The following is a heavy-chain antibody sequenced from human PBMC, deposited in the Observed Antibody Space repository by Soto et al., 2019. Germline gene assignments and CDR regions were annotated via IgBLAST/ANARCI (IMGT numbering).Heavy chain of an antibody. Sequence: ASVKVSCKASGYPFSDNQIHCLRRAPGQGLEWMGRISPKSDDTNYAQKFQGRVTMTRDTSIDTAYLELTGLTSDDTATYYCARKHSLDYIRWGLDPWGQGTLVTVSS. CDR3: ARKHSLDYIRWGLDP. CDR2: ISPKSDDT. V-gene: IGHV1-2*02. D-gene: IGHD4-4*01. CDR1: GYPFSDNQ. J-gene: IGHJ5*02.